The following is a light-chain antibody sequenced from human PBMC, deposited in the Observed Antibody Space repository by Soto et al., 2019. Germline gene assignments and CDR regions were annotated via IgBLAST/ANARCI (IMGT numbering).Light chain of an antibody. CDR1: QSVSSN. CDR2: GAS. CDR3: HHYSNWPPYT. Sequence: EVVMTQSPATLSVSPGERATLSCRASQSVSSNLAWYQQKPGQAPRLLIYGASTRAAGIPVRFSGSGSATEFTLNISSLQSEDFGVYYCHHYSNWPPYTFGQGTKLEIK. J-gene: IGKJ2*01. V-gene: IGKV3D-15*01.